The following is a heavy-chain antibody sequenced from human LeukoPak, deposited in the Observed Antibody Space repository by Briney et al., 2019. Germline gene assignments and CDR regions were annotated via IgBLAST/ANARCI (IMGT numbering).Heavy chain of an antibody. D-gene: IGHD6-6*01. CDR1: GFTFSSYA. Sequence: AGGSLTLSCAASGFTFSSYAMSWVRQAPGKGLEWVSTVSGSGDNTYYADSVKGRFTVSRDNSKNTLYVQMNSLRAEDTAVYYCAKDPYSSSPHPNWFDPWGQGTLVTVSS. CDR3: AKDPYSSSPHPNWFDP. CDR2: VSGSGDNT. J-gene: IGHJ5*02. V-gene: IGHV3-23*01.